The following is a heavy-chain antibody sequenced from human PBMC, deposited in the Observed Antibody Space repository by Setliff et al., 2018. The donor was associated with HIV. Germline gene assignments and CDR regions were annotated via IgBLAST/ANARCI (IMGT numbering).Heavy chain of an antibody. CDR2: ISWNSGNI. CDR1: GFNFDDNA. D-gene: IGHD1-26*01. J-gene: IGHJ4*02. V-gene: IGHV3-9*01. Sequence: LRLSCAASGFNFDDNAMHWVRQAPGKGLEWVSGISWNSGNIGYADSVKGRFTISRDNGKNTLYLQMNSLRAEDTAVYFCAKAHWDPLSPDYWGQGTLVTVSS. CDR3: AKAHWDPLSPDY.